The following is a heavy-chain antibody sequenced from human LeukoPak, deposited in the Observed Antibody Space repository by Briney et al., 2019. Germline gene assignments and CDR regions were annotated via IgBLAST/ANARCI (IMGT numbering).Heavy chain of an antibody. D-gene: IGHD3-10*01. CDR3: AKHTTMVRGVPAFDP. J-gene: IGHJ5*02. Sequence: PGRSLRLSCAASGFTFSSYGMHWVRQAPGKGLEWVAVISYDGSNKYYADSVKGRFTTSRDNSKNTLYLQMNSLRAEDTAVYYCAKHTTMVRGVPAFDPWGQGTLVTVSS. CDR1: GFTFSSYG. V-gene: IGHV3-30*18. CDR2: ISYDGSNK.